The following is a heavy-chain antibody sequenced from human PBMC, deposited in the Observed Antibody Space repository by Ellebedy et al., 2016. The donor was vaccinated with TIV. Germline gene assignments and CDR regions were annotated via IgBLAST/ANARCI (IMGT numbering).Heavy chain of an antibody. V-gene: IGHV3-74*01. D-gene: IGHD2-15*01. CDR1: GLIFSTYW. Sequence: PGGSLRLSCADSGLIFSTYWFHWVRQAPGTGLVWVSHINSDGSNAVYADSVRGRFTISRDNAKNTLYLQMNSLRAEDTAVYYCARNRFCSSGDCYALGYWGQGTLVTVSS. CDR3: ARNRFCSSGDCYALGY. CDR2: INSDGSNA. J-gene: IGHJ4*02.